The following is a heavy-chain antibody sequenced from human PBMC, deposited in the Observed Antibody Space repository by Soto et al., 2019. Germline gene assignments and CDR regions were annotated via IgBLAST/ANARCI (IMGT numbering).Heavy chain of an antibody. CDR3: ARADYATGSYYPDY. V-gene: IGHV4-31*03. CDR2: ISNSGRT. CDR1: GGSVRRGNYY. Sequence: QVQLQESGPGLVKPSQTLSLTCTVSGGSVRRGNYYWSCIRQFPGKCLEWIGYISNSGRTHYNPSLMSRITILVDTSKNQFFLELRSVTAADTALYYCARADYATGSYYPDYWGQGTLVTASS. D-gene: IGHD3-10*01. J-gene: IGHJ4*02.